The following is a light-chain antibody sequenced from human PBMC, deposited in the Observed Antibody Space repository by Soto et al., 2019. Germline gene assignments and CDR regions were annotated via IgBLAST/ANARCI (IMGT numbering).Light chain of an antibody. J-gene: IGLJ1*01. CDR2: GNN. V-gene: IGLV1-40*01. Sequence: QSVLTQPPSVSGAPGQRVTISCTGSSSNIGAGYAVHWYQQLPGTAPRVLIYGNNNRPSGVPDRFSGSKSGTSASLAITGLQAEEEADYYCQSYDSSLSLYVFGTGTKLTVL. CDR1: SSNIGAGYA. CDR3: QSYDSSLSLYV.